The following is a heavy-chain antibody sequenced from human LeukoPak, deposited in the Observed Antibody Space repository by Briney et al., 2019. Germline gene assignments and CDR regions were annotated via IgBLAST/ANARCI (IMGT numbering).Heavy chain of an antibody. J-gene: IGHJ3*02. Sequence: ASVKVSCKASGGTFSSYAISWVRQAPGQGLEWMGWMNPNSGNTGYAQKFQGRVTITRNTSISTAYMELSSLRSEDTAVYYCARGGPLTGEAFDIWGQGTMVTVSS. V-gene: IGHV1-8*03. D-gene: IGHD3-9*01. CDR1: GGTFSSYA. CDR2: MNPNSGNT. CDR3: ARGGPLTGEAFDI.